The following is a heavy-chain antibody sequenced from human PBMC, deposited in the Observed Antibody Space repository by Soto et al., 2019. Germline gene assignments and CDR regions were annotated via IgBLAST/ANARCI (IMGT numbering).Heavy chain of an antibody. D-gene: IGHD1-26*01. J-gene: IGHJ4*02. CDR3: ARRGSYGPPLYYFDY. CDR1: GYTFTSYG. V-gene: IGHV1-18*04. CDR2: ISAYNGNT. Sequence: ASVKVSCKASGYTFTSYGISWVRQAPGQGLEWMGWISAYNGNTNYAQKLQGRVTMTTDTSTSTAYMELRSLRSDDTAVYYCARRGSYGPPLYYFDYWGQGTLVTVSS.